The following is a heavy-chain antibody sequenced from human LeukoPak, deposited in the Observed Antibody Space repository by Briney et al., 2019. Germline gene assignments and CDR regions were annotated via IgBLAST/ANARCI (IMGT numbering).Heavy chain of an antibody. Sequence: GGSLRLSCAASGFTFSSYGMHWVRQAPGKGLEWVAFIRYDGSNKYYADSVKGRFTISRDNSKNTLYLQMNSLRAEDTAVYYCAKDPREWDRGTGNAHFDYWGQGTLVTVSS. CDR2: IRYDGSNK. CDR1: GFTFSSYG. V-gene: IGHV3-30*02. J-gene: IGHJ4*02. D-gene: IGHD1-1*01. CDR3: AKDPREWDRGTGNAHFDY.